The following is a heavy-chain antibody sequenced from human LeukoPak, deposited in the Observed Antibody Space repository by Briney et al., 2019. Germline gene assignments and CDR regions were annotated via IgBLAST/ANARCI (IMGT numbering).Heavy chain of an antibody. Sequence: SETLSLTCAVYGGSFSGYYWSWIRQPPGKGLEWIGEINHSGSTNYNPSLESRVTISVDTSKNQFSLKLSSVTAADTAVYYCARTKVVDAFDIWGQGTMVTVSS. CDR2: INHSGST. CDR3: ARTKVVDAFDI. J-gene: IGHJ3*02. D-gene: IGHD2-15*01. CDR1: GGSFSGYY. V-gene: IGHV4-34*01.